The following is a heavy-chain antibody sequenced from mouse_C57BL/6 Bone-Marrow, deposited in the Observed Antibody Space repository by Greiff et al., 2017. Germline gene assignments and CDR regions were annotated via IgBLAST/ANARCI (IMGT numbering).Heavy chain of an antibody. CDR2: ISYDGSN. D-gene: IGHD1-1*01. Sequence: EVKLVESGPGLVKPSQSLSLTCSVTGYSITSGYYWYWIRQFPGNKLEWMGYISYDGSNNYNPSLKNRISITRDTSKNQFFLKLNSVTTEDTATYYCAREGREYYAMDYWGQGTSVTVSS. V-gene: IGHV3-6*01. J-gene: IGHJ4*01. CDR1: GYSITSGYY. CDR3: AREGREYYAMDY.